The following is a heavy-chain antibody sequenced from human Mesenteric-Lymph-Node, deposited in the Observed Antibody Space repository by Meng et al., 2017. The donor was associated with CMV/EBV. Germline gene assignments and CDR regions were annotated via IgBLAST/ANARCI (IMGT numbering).Heavy chain of an antibody. D-gene: IGHD3-10*01. Sequence: ASVKVSCKASGYTFTSYYMHWVRQAPGQGLEWMGWINPNSGGTNYAQKFQGRVTMTRDTSTSTVYMELSSLRSEDTAVYYCAREYYYGSGALHYYGMDVWGQGTTVTVSS. J-gene: IGHJ6*02. V-gene: IGHV1-2*02. CDR3: AREYYYGSGALHYYGMDV. CDR2: INPNSGGT. CDR1: GYTFTSYY.